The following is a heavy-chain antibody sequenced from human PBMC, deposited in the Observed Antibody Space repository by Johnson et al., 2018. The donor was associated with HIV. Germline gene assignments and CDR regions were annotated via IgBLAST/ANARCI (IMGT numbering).Heavy chain of an antibody. D-gene: IGHD6-19*01. CDR2: ISSRDSTI. V-gene: IGHV3-11*04. CDR3: ARRRVAGDDAFDM. Sequence: QVQLVESGGGLVKPGGSLRLSCAASGFTLSDYYMSWVRQAPGKGLEWVSYISSRDSTIYYADSVKGRFTIFRDNAKNSLYLQMNSLRGEDTAVYYCARRRVAGDDAFDMWGQGTMVSVSS. J-gene: IGHJ3*02. CDR1: GFTLSDYY.